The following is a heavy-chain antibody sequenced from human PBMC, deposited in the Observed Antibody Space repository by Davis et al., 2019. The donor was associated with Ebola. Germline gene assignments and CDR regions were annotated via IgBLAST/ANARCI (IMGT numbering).Heavy chain of an antibody. J-gene: IGHJ6*02. CDR2: IKQDGSEK. D-gene: IGHD1-14*01. Sequence: GESLKISCAASGFTFSSYWMSWVRQAPGKGLEWVANIKQDGSEKYYVDSVKGRFTISRDNAKNTLYLQMNSLRAEDTAVYYCSVRSTLRTGYYYGMDVWGQGTTVTVSS. CDR1: GFTFSSYW. V-gene: IGHV3-7*01. CDR3: SVRSTLRTGYYYGMDV.